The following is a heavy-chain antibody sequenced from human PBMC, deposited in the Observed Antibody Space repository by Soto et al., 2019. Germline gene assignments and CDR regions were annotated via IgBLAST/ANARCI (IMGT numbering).Heavy chain of an antibody. CDR3: ATNDAGWSGA. D-gene: IGHD3-3*01. J-gene: IGHJ1*01. CDR2: IWFDGINK. V-gene: IGHV3-33*01. CDR1: GISFSTSG. Sequence: QVQLVESGGGVVQPGRSLRLSCEASGISFSTSGMHWVRQAPGKGLEWVAVIWFDGINKYYADSVKGRFTISRDNSKNTLYLQMNSLRAEDTAVYSCATNDAGWSGAWGQGTLVIVSS.